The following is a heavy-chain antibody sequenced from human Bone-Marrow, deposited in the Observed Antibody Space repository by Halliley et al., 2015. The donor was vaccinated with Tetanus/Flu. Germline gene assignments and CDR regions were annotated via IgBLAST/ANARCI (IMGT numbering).Heavy chain of an antibody. CDR3: ARDQVVVREFGNFVYYGMDV. J-gene: IGHJ6*02. CDR1: GGTFSRYA. Sequence: QVQLVQSGAEVKKPGSSVKVSCKASGGTFSRYAISWVRQAPGQGLEWMGGIIPMFDTTNYAQKFQGRVTVTADKSTNTAYMELSSLTSEDTAVYYCARDQVVVREFGNFVYYGMDVWGQGTAVTVSS. V-gene: IGHV1-69*14. CDR2: IIPMFDTT. D-gene: IGHD3-10*01.